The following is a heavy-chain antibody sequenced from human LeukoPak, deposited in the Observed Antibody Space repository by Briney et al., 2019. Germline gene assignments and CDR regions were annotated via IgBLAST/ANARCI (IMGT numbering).Heavy chain of an antibody. CDR3: ARDSSSSVEAHMNAFDI. V-gene: IGHV3-7*01. D-gene: IGHD6-6*01. J-gene: IGHJ3*02. CDR2: IKIDGSEK. CDR1: GFTFNNHW. Sequence: GGSLRLSCVVSGFTFNNHWMSWVRQAPGKGPEWVATIKIDGSEKYYVDSVEGRFTISRDNAKNTMFLQMNSLRGEDRAVYYCARDSSSSVEAHMNAFDIWGQGTMVTVSS.